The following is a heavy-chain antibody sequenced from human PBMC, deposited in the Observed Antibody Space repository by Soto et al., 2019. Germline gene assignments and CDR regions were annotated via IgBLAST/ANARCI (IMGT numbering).Heavy chain of an antibody. V-gene: IGHV4-34*01. CDR1: GGSFSGCS. J-gene: IGHJ4*02. CDR2: INHSGST. Sequence: SATLCLTCAVYGGSFSGCSWSWIRQPPGKGLEWIGEINHSGSTNYNPSLKSRVTISVDTSKNQFSLKLSSVTAADTAVYYCASSPHAMVRGAHYDYWGLGTLVTVS. D-gene: IGHD3-10*01. CDR3: ASSPHAMVRGAHYDY.